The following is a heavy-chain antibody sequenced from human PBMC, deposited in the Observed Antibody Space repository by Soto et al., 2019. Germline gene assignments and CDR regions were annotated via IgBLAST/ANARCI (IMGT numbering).Heavy chain of an antibody. CDR2: IYYSGST. Sequence: QVQLQVWGTGLVKPSQTLSLTCTVSGGSISSGGYYWSWIRQHPGKGLEWIGYIYYSGSTYYNPSLKSRVTISVDTSKNQFSLKLSSVTAADTAVYYCARSYDSSGYYFLGYWGQGTLVTVSS. CDR1: GGSISSGGYY. D-gene: IGHD3-22*01. J-gene: IGHJ4*02. V-gene: IGHV4-31*03. CDR3: ARSYDSSGYYFLGY.